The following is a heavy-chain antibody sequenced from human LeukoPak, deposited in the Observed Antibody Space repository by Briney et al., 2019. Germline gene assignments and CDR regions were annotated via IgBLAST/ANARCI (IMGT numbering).Heavy chain of an antibody. CDR2: ISYDGTKI. CDR3: AGDIRGGTNEEGQS. Sequence: GGSLRLSCVASGLTFNIYAMYWVRQAPGKELEWLAAISYDGTKIYYADSVKGRFTISRDNSKNTMYLQMNRLRVEDTAVYFCAGDIRGGTNEEGQSWGQGILVTVSS. V-gene: IGHV3-30*04. D-gene: IGHD1-26*01. J-gene: IGHJ4*02. CDR1: GLTFNIYA.